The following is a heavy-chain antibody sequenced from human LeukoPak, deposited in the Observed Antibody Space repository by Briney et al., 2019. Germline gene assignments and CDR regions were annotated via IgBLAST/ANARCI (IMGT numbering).Heavy chain of an antibody. D-gene: IGHD3-10*01. CDR2: IYTSGIT. V-gene: IGHV3-53*01. Sequence: PGGSLRLSCAASGFTVSSDYMTWVRQAPGKGLVWVSGIYTSGITYYADSVKGRFTISRDNAKNSLYLQMNSLRDEDTAVYYCATSLLTTDYYYYGMDVWGQGTTVTVSS. CDR3: ATSLLTTDYYYYGMDV. CDR1: GFTVSSDY. J-gene: IGHJ6*02.